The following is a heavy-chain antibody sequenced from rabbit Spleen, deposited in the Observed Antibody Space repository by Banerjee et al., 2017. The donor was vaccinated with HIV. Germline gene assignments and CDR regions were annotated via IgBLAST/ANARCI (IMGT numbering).Heavy chain of an antibody. J-gene: IGHJ3*01. V-gene: IGHV1S45*01. CDR3: ARRNADYAYGLDL. Sequence: QEQLVESGGGLVQPEGSLILTCTASGFSFSRSYCMCWVRQAPGKGLEWIGCIFAGSSGSTWYASWAKGRFTISKTSSTTVTLQMTSLTAADTATYFCARRNADYAYGLDLWGPGTLVTVS. CDR1: GFSFSRSYC. CDR2: IFAGSSGST. D-gene: IGHD6-1*01.